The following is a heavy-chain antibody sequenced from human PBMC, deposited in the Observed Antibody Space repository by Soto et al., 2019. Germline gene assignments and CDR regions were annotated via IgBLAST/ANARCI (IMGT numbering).Heavy chain of an antibody. D-gene: IGHD6-19*01. CDR2: INHSGST. Sequence: KASETLSLTCAVYGGSFSGYYWSWIRQPPGKGLEWIGEINHSGSTNYNPSLKSRVTISVDTSKNQFSLKLSSVTAADTAVYYCACRSLIAVAGQPKVNVGGYFDYWGQGTLVTVSS. J-gene: IGHJ4*02. CDR1: GGSFSGYY. CDR3: ACRSLIAVAGQPKVNVGGYFDY. V-gene: IGHV4-34*01.